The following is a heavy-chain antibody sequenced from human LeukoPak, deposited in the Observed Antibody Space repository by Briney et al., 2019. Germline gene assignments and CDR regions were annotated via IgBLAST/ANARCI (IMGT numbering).Heavy chain of an antibody. V-gene: IGHV3-20*04. Sequence: GGSLRLSCASSGFTFDDYGMSWVRQAPGKGLEWVSGINWSGSSTGYADSVKGRFTIARDNAKTSLYLQMNSLRAEDTALYFCARGDSNAYYYFDSCGQGTLVSVSS. D-gene: IGHD3-22*01. CDR1: GFTFDDYG. CDR2: INWSGSST. CDR3: ARGDSNAYYYFDS. J-gene: IGHJ4*02.